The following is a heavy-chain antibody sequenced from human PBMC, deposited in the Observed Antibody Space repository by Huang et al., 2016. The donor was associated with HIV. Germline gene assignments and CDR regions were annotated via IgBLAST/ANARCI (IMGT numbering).Heavy chain of an antibody. Sequence: QVQLQQWGAGLLKPSETLALTCAVYGESLGTYYWAWIRRPPGKGRQWIGEVNDGGDINYNPSLESRVTISVDTSRNQVSLTLTSMTAADTATYYCARRFRVAATRKWFDPWGQGTLVIVSS. CDR2: VNDGGDI. CDR3: ARRFRVAATRKWFDP. CDR1: GESLGTYY. V-gene: IGHV4-34*01. D-gene: IGHD3-10*01. J-gene: IGHJ5*02.